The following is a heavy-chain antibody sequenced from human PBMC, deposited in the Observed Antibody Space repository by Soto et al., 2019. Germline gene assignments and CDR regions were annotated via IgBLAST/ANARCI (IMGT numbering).Heavy chain of an antibody. V-gene: IGHV4-39*01. CDR3: ARSEYYSNFDY. J-gene: IGHJ4*02. CDR2: IYYSGNT. CDR1: GGSISSSSYY. D-gene: IGHD3-10*01. Sequence: SETLSLTCTVSGGSISSSSYYWGWIRQPPGKGLEWIGSIYYSGNTYYNPSLKSRVTISVDTSKNQFSLKLSSVTAADTAMYYCARSEYYSNFDYWGQGTLVTVSS.